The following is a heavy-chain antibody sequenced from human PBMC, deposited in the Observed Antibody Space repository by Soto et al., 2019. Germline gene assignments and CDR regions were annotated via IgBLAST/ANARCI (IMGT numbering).Heavy chain of an antibody. CDR2: INHSGST. V-gene: IGHV4-34*01. CDR1: GGSFSGYY. Sequence: SETLSLTCAVYGGSFSGYYWSWIRQPPGKGLEWIGEINHSGSTNYNPSLKSRVTISVDTSKNQFSLKLSSVTAADTAVYYCARSGPAGPGYFDYWGQGTLVTVLL. J-gene: IGHJ4*02. D-gene: IGHD2-2*01. CDR3: ARSGPAGPGYFDY.